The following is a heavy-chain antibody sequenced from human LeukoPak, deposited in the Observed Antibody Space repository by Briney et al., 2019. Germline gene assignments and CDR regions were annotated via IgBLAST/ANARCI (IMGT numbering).Heavy chain of an antibody. Sequence: GESLKISCKGSGYSFTSYGISWVRQAPGQGLEWMGWISAYNGNTNYAQKLQGRVTMTTDTSTSTAYMELRSLRSDDTAVYYCARDTYSSSWYSLGAFDYWGQGTLVTVSS. CDR1: GYSFTSYG. CDR2: ISAYNGNT. J-gene: IGHJ4*02. CDR3: ARDTYSSSWYSLGAFDY. D-gene: IGHD6-13*01. V-gene: IGHV1-18*01.